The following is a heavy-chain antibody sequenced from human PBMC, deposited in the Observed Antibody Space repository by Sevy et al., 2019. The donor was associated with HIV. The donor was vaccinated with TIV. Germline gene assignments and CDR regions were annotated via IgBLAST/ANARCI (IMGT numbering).Heavy chain of an antibody. CDR1: GYTFSSNG. J-gene: IGHJ4*01. CDR3: ARVPTYYFGSGTYFDY. V-gene: IGHV1-18*01. Sequence: ASVKVSCKASGYTFSSNGIAWVRQAPGQGLQWMEWIGVYNGNSKYAQSLQDRLTMTTDTSTSTAYMELKSLRSDDTAVYYCARVPTYYFGSGTYFDYWGHGTLVTVSS. CDR2: IGVYNGNS. D-gene: IGHD3-10*01.